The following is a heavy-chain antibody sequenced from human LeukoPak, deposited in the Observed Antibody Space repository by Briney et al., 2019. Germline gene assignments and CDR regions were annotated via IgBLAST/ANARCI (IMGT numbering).Heavy chain of an antibody. V-gene: IGHV3-30*04. CDR1: GFTFSSYA. CDR2: ISYDGSNK. J-gene: IGHJ5*02. Sequence: PGRSLRLSCAASGFTFSSYAMHWVRQAPGKGLEWVAVISYDGSNKYYADSVKGRFTISRDNSKNTLYLQMNSLRAEDTAVYYCARGPYDILTGYYFENWFDPWGQGTLVTVSS. D-gene: IGHD3-9*01. CDR3: ARGPYDILTGYYFENWFDP.